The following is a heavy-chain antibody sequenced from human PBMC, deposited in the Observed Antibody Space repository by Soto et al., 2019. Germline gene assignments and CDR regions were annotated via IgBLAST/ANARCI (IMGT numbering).Heavy chain of an antibody. D-gene: IGHD4-17*01. J-gene: IGHJ4*02. Sequence: ASVKVSCKASGYTFTGYYMHWVRQAPGQGLEWMGWINPNSGGTNYAQKFQGWVTMTRDTSISTAYMELSRLRSDDTAVYYCARGTTTVTTIIDYWGQGTLVTVSS. CDR2: INPNSGGT. CDR1: GYTFTGYY. V-gene: IGHV1-2*04. CDR3: ARGTTTVTTIIDY.